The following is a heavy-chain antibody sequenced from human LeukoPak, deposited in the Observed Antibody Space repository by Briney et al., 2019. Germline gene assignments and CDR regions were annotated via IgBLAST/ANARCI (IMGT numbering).Heavy chain of an antibody. D-gene: IGHD5-12*01. CDR3: EKGGYDYVEVGYFDY. CDR1: GFTFASYA. J-gene: IGHJ4*02. V-gene: IGHV3-23*01. CDR2: IIGSVASI. Sequence: GGSLRLSCAASGFTFASYAMSWVRQTPGKGLEWVSVIIGSVASIYYADCVKGRFTISRHNSKNTLYLQMNSLRADDTAVYYCEKGGYDYVEVGYFDYWGQGTLVTVSS.